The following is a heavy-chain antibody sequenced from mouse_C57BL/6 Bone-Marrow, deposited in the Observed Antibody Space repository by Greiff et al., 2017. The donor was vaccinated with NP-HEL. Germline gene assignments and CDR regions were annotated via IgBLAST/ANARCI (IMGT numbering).Heavy chain of an antibody. J-gene: IGHJ1*03. CDR1: GYTFTDYA. Sequence: VQLQQSGPELVRPGVSVKISCKGSGYTFTDYAMHWVKQSHAKSLEWIGVISTYYGDASYNQKFKGKATLTVDTSSSTAYMQLSSLTSEDSAVYYCARKGLTAVVGWYFGVWGTGTTVTVSS. CDR2: ISTYYGDA. D-gene: IGHD1-1*01. V-gene: IGHV1-67*01. CDR3: ARKGLTAVVGWYFGV.